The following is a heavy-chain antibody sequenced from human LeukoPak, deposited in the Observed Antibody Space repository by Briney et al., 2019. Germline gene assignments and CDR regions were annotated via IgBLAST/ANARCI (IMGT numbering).Heavy chain of an antibody. D-gene: IGHD4-17*01. Sequence: GASVKVSCKASGYTFTSYGISWVRQAPGQGLEWMGWINSYNGNTNYAQKLQDRVTMTTDPSTRTVYMELRSLRSDDTAVYYCASSTTTTVTTFFDYWGQGTLVTVSS. J-gene: IGHJ4*02. CDR1: GYTFTSYG. V-gene: IGHV1-18*01. CDR3: ASSTTTTVTTFFDY. CDR2: INSYNGNT.